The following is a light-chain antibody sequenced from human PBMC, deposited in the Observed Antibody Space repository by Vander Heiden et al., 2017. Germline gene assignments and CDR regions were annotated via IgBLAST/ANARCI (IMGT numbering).Light chain of an antibody. J-gene: IGKJ4*01. V-gene: IGKV1-39*01. Sequence: DIQMTQSPSSLSASIGDRVTITCRASQGIGTSLNWYQQIPGKAPKILIYTASTLQGGVPTRISSSGSGTDFTLTITSLQPEDFAIYHCQQTYSSPLTFGGGTKVEI. CDR2: TAS. CDR1: QGIGTS. CDR3: QQTYSSPLT.